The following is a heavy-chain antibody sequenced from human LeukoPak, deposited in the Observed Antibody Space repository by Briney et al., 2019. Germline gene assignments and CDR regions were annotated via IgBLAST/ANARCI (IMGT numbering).Heavy chain of an antibody. D-gene: IGHD6-19*01. CDR2: INAGNGNT. CDR1: GYTFTSYA. Sequence: ASVKVSCKASGYTFTSYAMHWVRQAPGQRHEWMGWINAGNGNTKYSQKFQGRVTITRDTSASTAYMELSSLRSEDTAVYYCARGAVAGTSYNWFDPWGQGTLVTVSS. V-gene: IGHV1-3*01. CDR3: ARGAVAGTSYNWFDP. J-gene: IGHJ5*02.